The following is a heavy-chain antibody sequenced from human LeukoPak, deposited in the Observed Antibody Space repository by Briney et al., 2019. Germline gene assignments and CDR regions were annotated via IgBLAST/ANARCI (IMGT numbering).Heavy chain of an antibody. V-gene: IGHV3-48*04. J-gene: IGHJ4*02. D-gene: IGHD3-10*01. CDR2: ISSSGSTI. CDR3: ARVRGPYRITMVRGVLFDY. CDR1: GFTFSSYA. Sequence: GRSLRLSCAASGFTFSSYAMHWVRQAPGEGLEWVSYISSSGSTIYYADSVKGRFTISRDNAKNSLYLQMNSLRAEDTAVYYCARVRGPYRITMVRGVLFDYWGQGTLVTVSS.